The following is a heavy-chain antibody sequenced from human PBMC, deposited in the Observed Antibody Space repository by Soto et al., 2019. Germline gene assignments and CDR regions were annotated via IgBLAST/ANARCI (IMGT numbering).Heavy chain of an antibody. CDR2: ISGSGGST. Sequence: EVQLLESGGGLVQPGGSLRLSCAASGFTFSSYAMSWVRQAPGKGLEWVSAISGSGGSTYYADSVKGRFTISRDNSKNTLYLQMNSLRAEDTAAYYCAKIRSGYSSSCLDYWGQGTLVTVSS. CDR3: AKIRSGYSSSCLDY. J-gene: IGHJ4*02. D-gene: IGHD6-13*01. CDR1: GFTFSSYA. V-gene: IGHV3-23*01.